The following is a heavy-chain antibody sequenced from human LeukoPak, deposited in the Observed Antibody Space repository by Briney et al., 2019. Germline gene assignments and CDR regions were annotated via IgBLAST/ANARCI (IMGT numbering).Heavy chain of an antibody. D-gene: IGHD4-17*01. J-gene: IGHJ5*02. CDR3: AKGDGEIPDNWFDP. V-gene: IGHV3-23*01. Sequence: GGSLRLSCAASGFTFSRYAMTWVRQAPGKGLEWVSAISGSGGSTYYADSVKGRFIISRDNSKTTVFLQMNSLRAEDTAVYYCAKGDGEIPDNWFDPWGQGTLVTVSS. CDR1: GFTFSRYA. CDR2: ISGSGGST.